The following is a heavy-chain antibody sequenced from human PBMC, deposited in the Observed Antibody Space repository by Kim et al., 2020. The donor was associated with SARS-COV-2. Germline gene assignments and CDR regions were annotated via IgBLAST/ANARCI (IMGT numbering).Heavy chain of an antibody. J-gene: IGHJ4*02. Sequence: GGSLRLSCAASGFTFSSYAMSWVRQAPGKGLEWVSAISGSGGSTYYADSVKGRFTISRDNSKNTLYLQMNSLRAEDTAVYYCAREEYNWNNYGDFDYWGQGTLVTVSS. D-gene: IGHD1-20*01. V-gene: IGHV3-23*01. CDR3: AREEYNWNNYGDFDY. CDR2: ISGSGGST. CDR1: GFTFSSYA.